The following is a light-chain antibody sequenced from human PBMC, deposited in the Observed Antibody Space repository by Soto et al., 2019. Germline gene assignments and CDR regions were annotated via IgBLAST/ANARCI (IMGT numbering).Light chain of an antibody. CDR1: SIDVGNYNL. J-gene: IGLJ1*01. V-gene: IGLV2-23*01. Sequence: QSALTQPASVSGSPGQSITISCTGTSIDVGNYNLVSWYQQHPGKAPKLMIYEDSKRPSGVSNRFSGSKSGNTASLTISGLQAEDEADYYCCSYAGSSTLVFGTGTKVTVL. CDR2: EDS. CDR3: CSYAGSSTLV.